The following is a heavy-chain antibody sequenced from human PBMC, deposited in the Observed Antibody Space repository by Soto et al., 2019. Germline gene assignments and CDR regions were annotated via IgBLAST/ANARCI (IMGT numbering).Heavy chain of an antibody. D-gene: IGHD5-12*01. CDR3: AKDSGDGYNYAFDI. CDR2: ISWDGGST. CDR1: GFTFDDYT. Sequence: GSLRLSCAASGFTFDDYTMHWVRQAPGKGLEWVSLISWDGGSTYYADSVKGRFTISRDNSKNSLYLQMNSLRTEDTALYYCAKDSGDGYNYAFDIWGQGTMVTVSS. J-gene: IGHJ3*02. V-gene: IGHV3-43*01.